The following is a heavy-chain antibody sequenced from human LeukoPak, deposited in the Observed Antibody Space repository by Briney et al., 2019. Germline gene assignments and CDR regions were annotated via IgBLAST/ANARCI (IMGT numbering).Heavy chain of an antibody. D-gene: IGHD3-22*01. Sequence: SETLSLTCTVSGGSISSYYWSWIRQPPGKGLEWIGYIYYSGSTNYNPSLKSRVTISVDTSKNQFSLKLSSVTAADTAVYYCARERRYYDSSGYSTRQIDYWGQGTLVTVSS. CDR1: GGSISSYY. V-gene: IGHV4-59*01. CDR3: ARERRYYDSSGYSTRQIDY. CDR2: IYYSGST. J-gene: IGHJ4*02.